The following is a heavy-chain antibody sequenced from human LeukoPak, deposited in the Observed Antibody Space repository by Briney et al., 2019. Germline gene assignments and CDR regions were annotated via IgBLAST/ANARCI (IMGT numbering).Heavy chain of an antibody. CDR3: SGVVTTPYY. CDR2: IGTTADNYAT. CDR1: GFTFSGSA. V-gene: IGHV3-73*01. D-gene: IGHD2-21*02. J-gene: IGHJ4*02. Sequence: GGSLRLSCAASGFTFSGSAIHWVRQASGKGLEWVGRIGTTADNYATAYAASVEGRFTISRDDSKNTAYLQMNSLKTEDTAVYYCSGVVTTPYYWGQGTLVTVSS.